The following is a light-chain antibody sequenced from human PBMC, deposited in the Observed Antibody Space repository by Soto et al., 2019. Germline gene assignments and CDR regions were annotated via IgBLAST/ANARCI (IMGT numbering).Light chain of an antibody. CDR2: EDN. CDR3: QSYDSSNPVV. CDR1: SGSIASNS. J-gene: IGLJ2*01. Sequence: NFMLTQPHSVSESPGKTVTISCTRSSGSIASNSVQWYQQRPGSAPTTVIYEDNQRPSGVPDRFSGSIDSASNSASLTISGLKAEDEDDYYCQSYDSSNPVVFGGGTKLTVL. V-gene: IGLV6-57*04.